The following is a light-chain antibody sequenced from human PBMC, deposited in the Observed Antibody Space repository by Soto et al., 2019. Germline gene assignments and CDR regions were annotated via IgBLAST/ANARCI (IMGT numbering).Light chain of an antibody. CDR3: SSYTISSPHVV. CDR2: DVS. CDR1: SSDVGGYNY. V-gene: IGLV2-14*01. Sequence: QSALTQPASVPGSPGQSITISCTGTSSDVGGYNYVSWYQQHPGKAPKLMIYDVSNRPSGVSNRFSGSKSGNTASLTISGLQAEDEADYYCSSYTISSPHVVFGGGTKLTVL. J-gene: IGLJ2*01.